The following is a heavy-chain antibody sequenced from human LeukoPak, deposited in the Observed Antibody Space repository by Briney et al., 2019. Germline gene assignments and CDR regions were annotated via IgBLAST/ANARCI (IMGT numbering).Heavy chain of an antibody. Sequence: ASVKVSCKASEYTFTDYYMHWVRQAPGQGLEWMGWINPNSGVSNYAQKFQGRVTMTRDTSISTAYMELSRLRSDDTAVYYCAREAIQDYGDYYYYMDVWGKGTTVTVSS. CDR2: INPNSGVS. D-gene: IGHD3-16*01. J-gene: IGHJ6*03. V-gene: IGHV1-2*02. CDR1: EYTFTDYY. CDR3: AREAIQDYGDYYYYMDV.